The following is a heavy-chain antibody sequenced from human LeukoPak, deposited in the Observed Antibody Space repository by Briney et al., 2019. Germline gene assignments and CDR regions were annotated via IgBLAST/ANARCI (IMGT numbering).Heavy chain of an antibody. CDR1: GGSISSSSYY. CDR3: ARARHPGAAGPWGFDC. J-gene: IGHJ4*02. CDR2: IYYSGST. Sequence: PSETLSLTCTVSGGSISSSSYYWGWIRQPPGKGLEWIGSIYYSGSTNYNPSLKSRVTISVDTSKNQFSLKLSSVTAADTAVYYCARARHPGAAGPWGFDCWGQGTLVTVSS. V-gene: IGHV4-39*07. D-gene: IGHD6-13*01.